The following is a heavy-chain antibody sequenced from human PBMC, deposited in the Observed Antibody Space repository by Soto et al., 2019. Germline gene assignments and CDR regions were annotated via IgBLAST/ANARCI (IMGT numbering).Heavy chain of an antibody. CDR2: IIPILGIA. CDR1: GGTFSSYT. J-gene: IGHJ6*02. D-gene: IGHD3-10*01. Sequence: QVQLVQSGAEVKKPGSSVKVSYKASGGTFSSYTISWVRQAPGQGLEWMGRIIPILGIANYAQKFQGRVTITADKSTSTAYMELSSLRSEDTAVYYCARVSFRYYGMDVWGQGTTVTVSS. CDR3: ARVSFRYYGMDV. V-gene: IGHV1-69*02.